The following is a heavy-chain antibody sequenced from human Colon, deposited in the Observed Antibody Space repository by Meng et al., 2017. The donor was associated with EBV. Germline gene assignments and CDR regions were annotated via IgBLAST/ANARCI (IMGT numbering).Heavy chain of an antibody. V-gene: IGHV4-39*02. CDR1: GGSISSDTYY. CDR3: ARRGSRSGWYAYDY. Sequence: QPQPQESGPGLVKPSETLSLTCTVSGGSISSDTYYWGWIRQPPGKGLEWIGSLYYSGSTYSNPSLKSRVTISVDTSKNHFSLKLSSVTAADTAVYYCARRGSRSGWYAYDYWGQGTLVTVSS. CDR2: LYYSGST. J-gene: IGHJ4*02. D-gene: IGHD6-19*01.